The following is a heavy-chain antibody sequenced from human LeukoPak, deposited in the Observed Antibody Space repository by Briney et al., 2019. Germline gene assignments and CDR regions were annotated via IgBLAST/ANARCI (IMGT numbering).Heavy chain of an antibody. V-gene: IGHV3-33*01. CDR2: IWYDGSNK. CDR1: GFTFSSYG. Sequence: GGSLRLSCAASGFTFSSYGMHWVRQAPGKGLEWVAVIWYDGSNKYYADSVKGRFTISRDNSKNTLYLQMNSLRAEDTAVYYCARDSSSWYYFDYWGQGTQVTVSS. J-gene: IGHJ4*02. CDR3: ARDSSSWYYFDY. D-gene: IGHD6-13*01.